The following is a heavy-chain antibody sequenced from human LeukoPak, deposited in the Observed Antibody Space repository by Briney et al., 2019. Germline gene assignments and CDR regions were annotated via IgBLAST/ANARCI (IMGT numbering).Heavy chain of an antibody. V-gene: IGHV1-18*01. Sequence: GASVKVSCKASGYTFSIYGISWVRQAPGQGLEWMGWISAHSGNTNYEEKLQGRVTMTTDTSTSTAYMELSSLRSEDTAVYYCASIMGYGGNGGARYWGQGTLVTVSS. D-gene: IGHD4-23*01. CDR3: ASIMGYGGNGGARY. CDR2: ISAHSGNT. J-gene: IGHJ4*02. CDR1: GYTFSIYG.